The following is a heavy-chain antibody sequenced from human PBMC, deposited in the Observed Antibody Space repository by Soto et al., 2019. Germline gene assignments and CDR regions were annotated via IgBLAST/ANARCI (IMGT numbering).Heavy chain of an antibody. CDR3: ASHGRQLVDYYYGMDV. V-gene: IGHV1-69*15. D-gene: IGHD6-6*01. CDR1: GGTFSSYA. Sequence: QVQLVQSGAEVKKPGSSVKVSCKASGGTFSSYAISWVRQAPGQGLEWMGRIIPIFGTATYAQKFQGRVTITADESTSTAYMELSSLRSEDTAVYYCASHGRQLVDYYYGMDVWGQGTTVTVSS. J-gene: IGHJ6*02. CDR2: IIPIFGTA.